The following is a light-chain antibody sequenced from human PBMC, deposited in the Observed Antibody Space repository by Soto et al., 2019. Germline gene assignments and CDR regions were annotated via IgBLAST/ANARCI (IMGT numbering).Light chain of an antibody. V-gene: IGLV2-23*03. J-gene: IGLJ3*02. CDR2: EGS. CDR3: CSYEGSSTFGV. Sequence: QSALTQPASVSGSPGQSITISCTGTSSDVGSYNLVSWYQQHPGKAPKLMIYEGSKRPSGVSNRFSGSKSGNTAALTISGLQAEDEADYYCCSYEGSSTFGVFGGGNQVTVL. CDR1: SSDVGSYNL.